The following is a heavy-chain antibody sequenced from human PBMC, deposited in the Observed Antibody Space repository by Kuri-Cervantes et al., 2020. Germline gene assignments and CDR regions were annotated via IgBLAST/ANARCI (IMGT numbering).Heavy chain of an antibody. CDR2: TYYRSKLYN. V-gene: IGHV6-1*01. CDR1: GDSVSSNSAA. CDR3: ARGNWIAVAGTATFDY. Sequence: SQTLSLTCAISGDSVSSNSAAWNWIRQSPSRGLEWLGRTYYRSKLYNDYAVSVKSRITINPDTSKNQFSMQLNSVTPEDTAVYYCARGNWIAVAGTATFDYWGQGTLVTVSS. D-gene: IGHD6-19*01. J-gene: IGHJ4*02.